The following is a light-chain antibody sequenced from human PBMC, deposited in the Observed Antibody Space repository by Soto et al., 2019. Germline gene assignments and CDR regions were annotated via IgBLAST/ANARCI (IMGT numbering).Light chain of an antibody. CDR3: QQYNNWPLT. Sequence: EILMTQSPATLSVSPGERATLSCRASQSVDSNLAWYQQKPGQAPRLLIYGASTRATGIPARFSGTGSGAEFTLTISSLQSEDFALYYCQQYNNWPLTFGGGTKVEIK. V-gene: IGKV3-15*01. CDR2: GAS. CDR1: QSVDSN. J-gene: IGKJ4*01.